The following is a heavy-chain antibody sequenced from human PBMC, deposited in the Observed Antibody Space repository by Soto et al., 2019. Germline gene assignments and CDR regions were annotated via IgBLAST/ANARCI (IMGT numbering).Heavy chain of an antibody. Sequence: TSETLSLTCTVSGGSISSYYWSWIRQPPGKGLEWIGYIYYSGSTNYNPSLKSRVTISVDTSKNQFSLKLSSVTAADTAVYYCARKKDTIFGVRYNWFDPWGQGTLVTVSS. D-gene: IGHD3-3*01. V-gene: IGHV4-59*01. J-gene: IGHJ5*02. CDR1: GGSISSYY. CDR2: IYYSGST. CDR3: ARKKDTIFGVRYNWFDP.